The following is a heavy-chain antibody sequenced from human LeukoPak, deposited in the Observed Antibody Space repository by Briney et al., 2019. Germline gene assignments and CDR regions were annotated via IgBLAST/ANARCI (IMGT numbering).Heavy chain of an antibody. V-gene: IGHV3-23*01. Sequence: PGGSLRLSCAASGFTFSNYALTWVRQAPGKGLEWVSTISASGGSTYYADSVVGRFTISRDNSKNTLFLQMNSLRVEDTAVYYCAKSGVVGVTFDYWGQGILGTVSS. D-gene: IGHD3-10*01. CDR1: GFTFSNYA. CDR3: AKSGVVGVTFDY. CDR2: ISASGGST. J-gene: IGHJ4*02.